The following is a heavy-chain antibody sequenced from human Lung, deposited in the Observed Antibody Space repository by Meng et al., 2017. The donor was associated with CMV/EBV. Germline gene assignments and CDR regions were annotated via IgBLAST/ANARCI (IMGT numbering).Heavy chain of an antibody. J-gene: IGHJ1*01. V-gene: IGHV4-4*02. CDR1: GDSITNHNW. Sequence: VELRESGPALVKPSETLSLTCAVSGDSITNHNWWAWVRQPPGKGLEWIGEIPHRGSSAYNPSLKSRVSMSIDKSKNQFSLKLTSVPAADTAVYHCLRRSGGSVWGQGTLVTVSS. CDR3: LRRSGGSV. CDR2: IPHRGSS. D-gene: IGHD3-10*01.